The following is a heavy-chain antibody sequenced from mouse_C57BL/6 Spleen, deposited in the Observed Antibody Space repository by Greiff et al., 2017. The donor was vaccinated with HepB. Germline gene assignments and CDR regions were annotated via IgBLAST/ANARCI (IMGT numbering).Heavy chain of an antibody. CDR2: IDPSDSYT. CDR3: ARSDGYYRAWFAY. J-gene: IGHJ3*01. D-gene: IGHD2-3*01. V-gene: IGHV1-50*01. Sequence: VQLQQSGAELVKPGASVKLSCKASGYTFTSYWMQWVKQRPGQGLEWIGEIDPSDSYTNYNQKFKGKATLTVDTSSSTAYMQLSSLTSEDSAVYYCARSDGYYRAWFAYWGQGTLVTVSA. CDR1: GYTFTSYW.